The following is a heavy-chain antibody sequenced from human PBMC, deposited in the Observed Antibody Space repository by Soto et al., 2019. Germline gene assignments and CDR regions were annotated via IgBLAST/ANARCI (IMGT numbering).Heavy chain of an antibody. V-gene: IGHV3-30-3*01. J-gene: IGHJ2*01. D-gene: IGHD5-18*01. Sequence: QVQLVESGGGVVQPGRSLRISCAATGFSFNFYAMYWVRQAPGKGLEWVAMISNDGSSENYADSVRGRFIISRDNSKKTLFLQMNSLRPEDTATYYCVRESGDNYGTFWYFDLWGRGTLVTVSS. CDR2: ISNDGSSE. CDR3: VRESGDNYGTFWYFDL. CDR1: GFSFNFYA.